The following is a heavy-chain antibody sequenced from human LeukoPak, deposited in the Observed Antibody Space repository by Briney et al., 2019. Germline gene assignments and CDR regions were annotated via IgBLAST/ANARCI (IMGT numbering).Heavy chain of an antibody. CDR2: MYYTGST. D-gene: IGHD2-2*01. CDR3: ARHLIVVVPEGYFDY. Sequence: PSETLSLTCTVSGGSISSNYWSWIRQPPGKGLEWIGYMYYTGSTNYNPSLKSRVTISGDTSKNQFSLKLSSVTAADTAVYYCARHLIVVVPEGYFDYWGQGTLVTVSS. CDR1: GGSISSNY. V-gene: IGHV4-59*03. J-gene: IGHJ4*02.